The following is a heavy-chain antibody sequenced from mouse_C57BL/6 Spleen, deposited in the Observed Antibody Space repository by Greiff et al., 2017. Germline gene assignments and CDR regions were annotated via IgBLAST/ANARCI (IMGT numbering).Heavy chain of an antibody. J-gene: IGHJ4*01. CDR2: LNPNNGGT. Sequence: EVQLQQSGPELVKPGASVKISCKASGYTFTDYYMNWVKQSHGKSLEWIGDLNPNNGGTSYNQKFKGKATLTVDKSSSTAYMELRSLTSEDSAVDCSAREDYDYDGYAMDYGGQGTSVTVSS. CDR1: GYTFTDYY. CDR3: AREDYDYDGYAMDY. D-gene: IGHD2-4*01. V-gene: IGHV1-26*01.